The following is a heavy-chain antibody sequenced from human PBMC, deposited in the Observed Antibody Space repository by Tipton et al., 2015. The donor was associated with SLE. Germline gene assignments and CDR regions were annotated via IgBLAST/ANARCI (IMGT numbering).Heavy chain of an antibody. D-gene: IGHD4-11*01. CDR1: GGSISSGGYY. Sequence: TLSLTCTVSGGSISSGGYYWSWLRQHPGKGLEWIGYIYYSGSTYYNPSLKSRVTISVDTSKNQFSLKLSSVTAADTAVYYCARTGTTWHWFDPWGQGTLVTVSS. V-gene: IGHV4-31*03. CDR2: IYYSGST. CDR3: ARTGTTWHWFDP. J-gene: IGHJ5*02.